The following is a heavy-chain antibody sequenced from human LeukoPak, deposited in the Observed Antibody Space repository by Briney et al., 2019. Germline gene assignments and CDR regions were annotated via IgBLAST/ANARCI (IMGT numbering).Heavy chain of an antibody. Sequence: ASVKVSCKASGYTFNAYGTSWVRQAPGQGLEWMGWISNYNGDTKYAQKLQGRVTMTTDTSTSTVYMELRSLRSDDTAVYYCARDGSIRSFDYWGQGALVTVSS. J-gene: IGHJ4*02. V-gene: IGHV1-18*01. D-gene: IGHD3-3*02. CDR1: GYTFNAYG. CDR2: ISNYNGDT. CDR3: ARDGSIRSFDY.